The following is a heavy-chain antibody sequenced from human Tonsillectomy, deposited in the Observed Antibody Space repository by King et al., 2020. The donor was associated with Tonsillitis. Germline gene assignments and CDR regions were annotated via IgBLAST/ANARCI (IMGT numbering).Heavy chain of an antibody. J-gene: IGHJ6*02. CDR3: ARGGLDTAMVSLSDYYYYNLDV. D-gene: IGHD5-18*01. V-gene: IGHV6-1*01. CDR2: TYYRSKWFN. CDR1: GDSVSSNSAA. Sequence: VQLQQSGPGLVKPSQTLSLTCAISGDSVSSNSAAWNWIRQSPSRGLEWLGRTYYRSKWFNDYAVSVKSRITINPDTSKNQFSLQLNSVTPEDTAVYYCARGGLDTAMVSLSDYYYYNLDVWGQGTTVTVSS.